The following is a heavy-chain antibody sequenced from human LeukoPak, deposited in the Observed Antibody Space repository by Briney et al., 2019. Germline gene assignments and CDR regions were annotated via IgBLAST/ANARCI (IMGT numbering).Heavy chain of an antibody. Sequence: PSETLSLPHGLRGGFMCSSGFWWPWIRQPPGKGLEWIGRYSWDTYYNPSLKSRVTISVDTSKNQLSLKLRSVTAADTAVYYWTRQRPFGYGSSCSFVYWGQGTLVTVSS. J-gene: IGHJ4*02. D-gene: IGHD6-13*01. CDR2: YSWDT. CDR3: TRQRPFGYGSSCSFVY. V-gene: IGHV4-39*01. CDR1: GGFMCSSGFW.